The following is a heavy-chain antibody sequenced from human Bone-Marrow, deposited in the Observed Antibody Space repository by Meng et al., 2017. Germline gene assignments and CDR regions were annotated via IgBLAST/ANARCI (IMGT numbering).Heavy chain of an antibody. CDR2: INHSGST. J-gene: IGHJ4*02. D-gene: IGHD2-15*01. V-gene: IGHV4-34*01. CDR1: GGSFSGYH. CDR3: ARGGYCSGGSCN. Sequence: QVQLQQWGAGLWKPSETRSLTCAGDGGSFSGYHWSWIRQPPGKGLEWIGEINHSGSTNYNPSLKSRVTISVDTSKNQFSLKLSSVTAADTAVYYCARGGYCSGGSCNWGQGTLVTVSS.